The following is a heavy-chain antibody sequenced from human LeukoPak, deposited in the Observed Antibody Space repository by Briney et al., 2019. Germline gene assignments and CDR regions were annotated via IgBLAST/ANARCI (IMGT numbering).Heavy chain of an antibody. CDR1: GFTFSSYA. CDR3: AKVRKSGYDFNFDY. V-gene: IGHV3-23*01. J-gene: IGHJ4*02. D-gene: IGHD5-12*01. CDR2: ISGSGGST. Sequence: GGSLRLSCAASGFTFSSYAMSRVRQAPGKGLEWVSAISGSGGSTYYADSVKGRFTISRDNSKNTLYLQMNSLRAEDTAVYYCAKVRKSGYDFNFDYWGQGTLVTVSS.